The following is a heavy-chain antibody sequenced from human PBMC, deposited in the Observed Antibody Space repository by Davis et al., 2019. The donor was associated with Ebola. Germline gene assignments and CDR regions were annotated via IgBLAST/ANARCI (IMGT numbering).Heavy chain of an antibody. V-gene: IGHV1-8*01. CDR1: GYTFTTYD. Sequence: AASVKVSCKASGYTFTTYDINWVRQATGQGLEWMGWMNPNSGNTGYAQKFQGRVTMTRDTSITTAYMELSRLRSDDTAVYYCARDPMVRGVIDYYGMDVWGQGTTVTVSS. D-gene: IGHD3-10*01. J-gene: IGHJ6*02. CDR2: MNPNSGNT. CDR3: ARDPMVRGVIDYYGMDV.